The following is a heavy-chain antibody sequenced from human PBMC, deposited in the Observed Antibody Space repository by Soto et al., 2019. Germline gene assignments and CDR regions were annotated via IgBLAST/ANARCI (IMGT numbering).Heavy chain of an antibody. Sequence: SETLSLTCTVSGGSISSSSYYWGWIRQPPGKGLEWIGSIYYSGSTYYNPSLKSRVTISVDTSKNQSSLKLSSLTAADTAVYYCALVAAGYRTSYYYYGMDVWGQGTTVTVSS. CDR1: GGSISSSSYY. J-gene: IGHJ6*02. CDR2: IYYSGST. D-gene: IGHD6-13*01. CDR3: ALVAAGYRTSYYYYGMDV. V-gene: IGHV4-39*01.